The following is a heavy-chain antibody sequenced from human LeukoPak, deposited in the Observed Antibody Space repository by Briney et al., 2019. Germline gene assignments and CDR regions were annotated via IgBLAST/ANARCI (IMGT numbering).Heavy chain of an antibody. J-gene: IGHJ4*02. CDR3: GRAPQYYYYGSGSYYAGGGDFDY. CDR2: INHSGST. V-gene: IGHV4-34*01. CDR1: GGSFSGYY. D-gene: IGHD3-10*01. Sequence: SETLSLTCAVYGGSFSGYYWSWIRQPPGKGLEWSGEINHSGSTNYNPSLKSRVTISVDTTKTPFSLMLSSVTAAATALYYCGRAPQYYYYGSGSYYAGGGDFDYWGQGTLVTVSS.